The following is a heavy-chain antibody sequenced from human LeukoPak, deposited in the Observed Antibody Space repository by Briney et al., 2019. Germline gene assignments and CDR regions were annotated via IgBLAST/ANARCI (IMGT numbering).Heavy chain of an antibody. Sequence: GGSLRLSCAASGFTFSRYAMSWVRQAPGKGLEWISAISGRGGSTYYADSVKGRFSISRDQSNNTLYLEMNSLRADDTAVYYCAKDGEGRYFDWSEYNFGSWGQGTLVTVAS. CDR2: ISGRGGST. CDR3: AKDGEGRYFDWSEYNFGS. D-gene: IGHD3-9*01. CDR1: GFTFSRYA. V-gene: IGHV3-23*01. J-gene: IGHJ4*02.